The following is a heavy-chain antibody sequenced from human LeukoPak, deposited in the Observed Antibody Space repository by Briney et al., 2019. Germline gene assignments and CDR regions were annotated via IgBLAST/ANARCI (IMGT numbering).Heavy chain of an antibody. V-gene: IGHV1-69*02. J-gene: IGHJ4*02. CDR2: IIPILGIA. Sequence: GASVKVSCKASGGTFSSYTISWVRQAPGQGLEWMGRIIPILGIANYAQKFQGRVTITADKSTSTAYMELSSLRSEDTAVYYCARGPPPIGYNGYDSTSSVDYWGQGTLVTVSS. CDR3: ARGPPPIGYNGYDSTSSVDY. CDR1: GGTFSSYT. D-gene: IGHD5-12*01.